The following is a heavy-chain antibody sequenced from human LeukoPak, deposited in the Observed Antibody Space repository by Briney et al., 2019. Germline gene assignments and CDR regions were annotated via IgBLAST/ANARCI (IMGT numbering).Heavy chain of an antibody. Sequence: SETLSLTCTVQGGSFSTYYWSWIRQPPGKGLEWIGHFYYSGSTSYRPSLKSRVTISVDTSRNQFSLKLTSVTATDTAVYFCARGQGGNYYLNYFDYWGQGALVTVSP. V-gene: IGHV4-59*01. D-gene: IGHD1-26*01. CDR3: ARGQGGNYYLNYFDY. CDR2: FYYSGST. CDR1: GGSFSTYY. J-gene: IGHJ4*02.